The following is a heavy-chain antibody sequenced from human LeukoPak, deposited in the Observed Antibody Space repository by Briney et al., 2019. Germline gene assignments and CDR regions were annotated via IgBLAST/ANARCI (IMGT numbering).Heavy chain of an antibody. D-gene: IGHD3-10*01. V-gene: IGHV3-11*01. CDR3: ARDQDDMVPGWFDP. CDR2: ISSSGSTI. Sequence: GGSLRLSCAASGFTFSDYYMSWVRQAPGKGLEWVSYISSSGSTIYYADSVKGRFTISRDNAKNSLYLQMSSLRAEDTAVYYCARDQDDMVPGWFDPWGQGTLVTVSS. CDR1: GFTFSDYY. J-gene: IGHJ5*02.